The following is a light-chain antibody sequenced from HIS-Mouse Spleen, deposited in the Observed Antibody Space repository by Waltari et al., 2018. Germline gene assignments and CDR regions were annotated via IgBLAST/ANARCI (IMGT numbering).Light chain of an antibody. CDR2: AAS. V-gene: IGKV1-9*01. CDR3: QQLNSYPPT. CDR1: QGISSY. J-gene: IGKJ1*01. Sequence: DIQLTQSPSFLSASVGDRVTITCRASQGISSYLAWYQQKPGKAPKLLIYAASTLQSGVQSRFSGSGSGTEFTLTISSLQPEDFANYYCQQLNSYPPTFGQGTKVEIK.